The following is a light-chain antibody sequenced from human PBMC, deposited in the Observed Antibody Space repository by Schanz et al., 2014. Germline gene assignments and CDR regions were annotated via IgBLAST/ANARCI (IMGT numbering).Light chain of an antibody. CDR3: QQYNNWPWT. CDR1: QSVSRY. Sequence: EIVLTQSPATLSLSPGERATLSCRASQSVSRYLAWYQQKPGQAPRLLIYDASNRATGIPARFSGSGSGTDFTLTISSLQSEDFAVYYCQQYNNWPWTFGQGTKVEIK. CDR2: DAS. J-gene: IGKJ1*01. V-gene: IGKV3-11*01.